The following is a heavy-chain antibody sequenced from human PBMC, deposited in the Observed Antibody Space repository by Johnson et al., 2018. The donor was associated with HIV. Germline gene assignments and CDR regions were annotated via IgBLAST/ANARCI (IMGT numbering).Heavy chain of an antibody. D-gene: IGHD3-16*02. V-gene: IGHV3-30*14. CDR1: GFTFNKFA. Sequence: QVQLVESGGGVVQPGRSLRLSCTASGFTFNKFAMHWVRQAPGKGLEWLAVISYDGSNKYYADSVKGRFIISRDNSKNTLNLQMNSLRAEDTAVYYCARDLVSLEDAFDIWGQGTMVTVSS. CDR3: ARDLVSLEDAFDI. J-gene: IGHJ3*02. CDR2: ISYDGSNK.